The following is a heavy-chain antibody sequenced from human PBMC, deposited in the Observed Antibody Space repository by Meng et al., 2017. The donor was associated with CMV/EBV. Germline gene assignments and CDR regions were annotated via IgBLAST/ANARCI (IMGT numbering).Heavy chain of an antibody. CDR1: GFTFDDYG. CDR2: INWNGGST. V-gene: IGHV3-20*04. D-gene: IGHD2-2*01. J-gene: IGHJ5*02. CDR3: ARAVPAAIGKSWFDP. Sequence: GESLMISCAASGFTFDDYGMSWVRQAPGKGLEWVSGINWNGGSTGYADSVKGRFTISRDNAKNSLYLQMNSLRAEDTALYYCARAVPAAIGKSWFDPWGQGTLVTVSS.